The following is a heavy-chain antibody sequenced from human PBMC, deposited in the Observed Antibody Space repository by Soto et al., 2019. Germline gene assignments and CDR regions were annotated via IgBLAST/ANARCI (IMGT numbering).Heavy chain of an antibody. CDR1: GYSFTKYW. Sequence: EVQLAQSGAEVKKPGESLKISCKGSGYSFTKYWIGWVRQMPGKGLEWMGIIYPGDSDTRYSPSFQGQVIISADKSINPAYLQWSSLQASDPAIYYWGRSYSGTYPPPYYFDYWGQGTLVTVSS. D-gene: IGHD1-26*01. CDR3: GRSYSGTYPPPYYFDY. J-gene: IGHJ4*02. CDR2: IYPGDSDT. V-gene: IGHV5-51*01.